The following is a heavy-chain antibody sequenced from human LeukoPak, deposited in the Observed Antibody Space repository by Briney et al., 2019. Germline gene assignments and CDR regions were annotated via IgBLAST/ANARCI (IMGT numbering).Heavy chain of an antibody. J-gene: IGHJ6*03. CDR2: INPNSGGT. CDR3: ARTIRGYYYYYMDV. V-gene: IGHV1-2*02. D-gene: IGHD5-12*01. Sequence: ASVKVSCKASGYTFTGYYMHWVRQAPGQGLEWMGWINPNSGGTNYAQKFQGRVTMTRDTSISTAYMELSRLRSDDTAVYYCARTIRGYYYYYMDVWGKGTTVTVSS. CDR1: GYTFTGYY.